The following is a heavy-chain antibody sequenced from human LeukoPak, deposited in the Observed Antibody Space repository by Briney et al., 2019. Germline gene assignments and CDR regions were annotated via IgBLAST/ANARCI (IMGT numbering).Heavy chain of an antibody. Sequence: GGSLRLSCAASGFTVSNYYMSWVRQAPGKGLEWVSVIYSDDRTYHADSVKGRFTISRDNSKNTLYLQMNSLRAEDTAVYYCARDLWDIVVVVAATPGGGFDYWGQGTLVTVSS. D-gene: IGHD2-15*01. CDR2: IYSDDRT. J-gene: IGHJ4*02. CDR3: ARDLWDIVVVVAATPGGGFDY. V-gene: IGHV3-53*01. CDR1: GFTVSNYY.